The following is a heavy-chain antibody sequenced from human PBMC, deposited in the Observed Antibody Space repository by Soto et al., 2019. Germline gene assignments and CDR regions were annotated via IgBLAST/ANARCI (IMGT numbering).Heavy chain of an antibody. V-gene: IGHV3-30*03. J-gene: IGHJ4*02. CDR3: ARGLDIVVVPDALVGYFDY. CDR1: GFTFSSYG. Sequence: PVGSLRLSCAASGFTFSSYGMHWVRQAPGKGLEWVAVISYDGSNKYYADSVKGRFTISRDNSKNTLYLQMNSLRAEDTAVYYCARGLDIVVVPDALVGYFDYCGQRTLVTVSS. CDR2: ISYDGSNK. D-gene: IGHD2-2*01.